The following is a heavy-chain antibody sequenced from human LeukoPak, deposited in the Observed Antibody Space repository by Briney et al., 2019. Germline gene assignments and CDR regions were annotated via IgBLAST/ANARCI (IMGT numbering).Heavy chain of an antibody. J-gene: IGHJ4*02. CDR3: ARDRNGDYPDY. CDR2: INHSGST. CDR1: GGSFSGYY. Sequence: SETLSLTCAVYGGSFSGYYWSWIRQPPGKGLEWIGEINHSGSTNYNPSLKSRVTISVDTSKNQFSLKLSSVTAADTAVYYCARDRNGDYPDYWGQGTLVTVSS. D-gene: IGHD4-17*01. V-gene: IGHV4-34*01.